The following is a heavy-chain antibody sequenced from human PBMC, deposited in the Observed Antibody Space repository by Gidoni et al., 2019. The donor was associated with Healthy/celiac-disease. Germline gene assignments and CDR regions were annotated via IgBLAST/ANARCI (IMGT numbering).Heavy chain of an antibody. CDR2: INHSGST. D-gene: IGHD3-10*01. V-gene: IGHV4-34*01. Sequence: QVQLQQWGAGLLKPSETLSLTCAVYGGSFSGYYWSWISQPPGKGLEWIGEINHSGSTNYNPSLKSRVTISVDTSKNQFSLKLSSVTAADTAVYYCARKADRMVSGNYYYYYGMDVWGQGTTVTVSS. CDR3: ARKADRMVSGNYYYYYGMDV. CDR1: GGSFSGYY. J-gene: IGHJ6*02.